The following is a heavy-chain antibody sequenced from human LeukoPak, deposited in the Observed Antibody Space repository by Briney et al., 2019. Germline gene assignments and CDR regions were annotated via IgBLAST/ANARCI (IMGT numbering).Heavy chain of an antibody. Sequence: GASVKVSCKASGYTFTWYYMHWLRQAPAQGLEWMGWINPNSAGTNYAQTFQGRVTRTRYTSISTACMELSRLRPDDTAVYYCALALDLSYFTYWGQGTLVTASS. V-gene: IGHV1-2*02. J-gene: IGHJ4*02. D-gene: IGHD3-3*02. CDR1: GYTFTWYY. CDR2: INPNSAGT. CDR3: ALALDLSYFTY.